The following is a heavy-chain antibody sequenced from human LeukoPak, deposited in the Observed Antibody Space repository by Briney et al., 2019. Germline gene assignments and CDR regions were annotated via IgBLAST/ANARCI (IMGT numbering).Heavy chain of an antibody. D-gene: IGHD2-2*01. CDR1: GFTFSSYG. Sequence: GGSLRLSCAASGFTFSSYGMHWVRQAPGKGLEWVAVIWYDGSNKFYVDSVKGRFTISGDNSKNTVYVQMNSLRAEDTAVYYCAREGDCSSSSCYSGAFDIWGQGTMVTVSS. CDR3: AREGDCSSSSCYSGAFDI. J-gene: IGHJ3*02. CDR2: IWYDGSNK. V-gene: IGHV3-33*01.